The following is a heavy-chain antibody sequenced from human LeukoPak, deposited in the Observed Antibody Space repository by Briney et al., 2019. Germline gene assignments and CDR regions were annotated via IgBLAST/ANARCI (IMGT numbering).Heavy chain of an antibody. D-gene: IGHD1-14*01. CDR1: GGSFSGYY. CDR3: ARPNQYYFDY. Sequence: SETLSLTCAVYGGSFSGYYWSWIRQPPGKGLEWIGEINHSGSANYNPSLKSRVTISVDTSKNQFSLKVTSVTAADTAVYYCARPNQYYFDYWGQGILVTVSS. CDR2: INHSGSA. V-gene: IGHV4-34*01. J-gene: IGHJ4*02.